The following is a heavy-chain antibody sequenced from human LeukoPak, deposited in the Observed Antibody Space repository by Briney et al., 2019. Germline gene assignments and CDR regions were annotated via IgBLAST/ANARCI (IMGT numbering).Heavy chain of an antibody. J-gene: IGHJ4*02. CDR2: IKQDGSEK. D-gene: IGHD3-3*01. Sequence: GGSLRLSCVASRFTFSSYWMSWVRQAPGKGLEWVANIKQDGSEKYYVDSVKGRFTISRDNAKNSLYLQMNSLRAEDTAVYYCARGMGYDFWSGYYDYWGQGTLVTVSS. CDR3: ARGMGYDFWSGYYDY. CDR1: RFTFSSYW. V-gene: IGHV3-7*01.